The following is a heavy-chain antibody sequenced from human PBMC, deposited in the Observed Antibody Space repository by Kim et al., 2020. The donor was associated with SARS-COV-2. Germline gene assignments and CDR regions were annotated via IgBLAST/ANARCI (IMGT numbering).Heavy chain of an antibody. Sequence: NPSLKSRVTRSVDTSKNQFSLKLSSVTAADTAVYYCASAPYYYGSGSYPYWGQGTLVTVSS. D-gene: IGHD3-10*01. CDR3: ASAPYYYGSGSYPY. V-gene: IGHV4-34*01. J-gene: IGHJ4*02.